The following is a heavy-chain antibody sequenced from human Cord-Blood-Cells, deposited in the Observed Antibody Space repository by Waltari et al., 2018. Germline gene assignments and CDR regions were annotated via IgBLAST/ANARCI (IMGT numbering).Heavy chain of an antibody. CDR3: TTGDMVRGVIDY. J-gene: IGHJ4*02. CDR1: GFTFSNAW. Sequence: EVQLVESVGGLVKPGGSLRLSCAASGFTFSNAWMSWVRQAPGKGLEWVGRIKSKTDGGTTDYAAPVKGRFTISRDDSKNTLYLQMNSLKTEDTAVYYCTTGDMVRGVIDYWGQGTLVTVSS. D-gene: IGHD3-10*01. V-gene: IGHV3-15*01. CDR2: IKSKTDGGTT.